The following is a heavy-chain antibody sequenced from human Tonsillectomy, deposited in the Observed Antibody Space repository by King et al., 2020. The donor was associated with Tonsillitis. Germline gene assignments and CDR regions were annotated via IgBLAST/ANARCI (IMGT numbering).Heavy chain of an antibody. D-gene: IGHD2-21*01. CDR3: ARIYCGADSCAYDY. CDR1: GFTFGDFW. V-gene: IGHV3-7*03. J-gene: IGHJ4*02. CDR2: INQDGSEK. Sequence: QLVQSGGGLVQPGGSLRLSCAASGFTFGDFWMTWVRQAPGKGLEWVANINQDGSEKYSVDSVKGRFTISRDNAKNSLFLQMHSVRAEDTAVYYCARIYCGADSCAYDYWGQGTLVTVSS.